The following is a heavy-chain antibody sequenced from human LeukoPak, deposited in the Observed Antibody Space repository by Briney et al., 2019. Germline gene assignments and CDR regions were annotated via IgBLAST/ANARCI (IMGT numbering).Heavy chain of an antibody. J-gene: IGHJ5*02. CDR2: ISGDGSSK. CDR3: AEESHCSGGTCYGGFDP. Sequence: GGSLRLSCAASGFTFTNYAMSWVRQAPGKGLEWVSGISGDGSSKYYADSVNGRFTISRDNSNNTLYLQMNSLRAEATSVYYCAEESHCSGGTCYGGFDPWGRGTLVTVSS. D-gene: IGHD2-15*01. V-gene: IGHV3-23*01. CDR1: GFTFTNYA.